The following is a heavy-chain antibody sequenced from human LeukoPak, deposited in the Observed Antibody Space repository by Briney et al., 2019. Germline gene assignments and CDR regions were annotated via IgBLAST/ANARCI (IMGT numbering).Heavy chain of an antibody. Sequence: SETLSLTCTVSGYSISRGYYWGWIRPPPGKGLECIGSIYQSGSSYYNPSLKSRVTISVDTSMNQFSLKLSSVTDADTAVYFCAGDYDATQNYLDFWGQGTLVTVSS. J-gene: IGHJ4*02. CDR3: AGDYDATQNYLDF. D-gene: IGHD5-12*01. CDR2: IYQSGSS. V-gene: IGHV4-38-2*02. CDR1: GYSISRGYY.